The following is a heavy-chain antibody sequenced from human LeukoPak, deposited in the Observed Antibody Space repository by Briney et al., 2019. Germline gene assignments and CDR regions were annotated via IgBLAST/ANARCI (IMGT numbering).Heavy chain of an antibody. D-gene: IGHD4-11*01. CDR1: GGSISSYY. J-gene: IGHJ6*03. CDR2: IYYSGST. CDR3: ARETVTPGSYYYYYMDV. V-gene: IGHV4-59*01. Sequence: SETLSLTCTVSGGSISSYYWSWIRQPPGKGLEWIGYIYYSGSTNYNPSLKRRVTISVDTSKNQFSLKLSSVTAADTAVYYCARETVTPGSYYYYYMDVWGKGTTVTVSS.